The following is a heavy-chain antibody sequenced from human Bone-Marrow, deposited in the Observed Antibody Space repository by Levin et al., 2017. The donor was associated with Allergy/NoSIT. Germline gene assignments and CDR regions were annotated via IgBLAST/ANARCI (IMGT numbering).Heavy chain of an antibody. V-gene: IGHV3-9*01. CDR2: ISWNSGSI. CDR3: AKDMEDFRYGPSYYFDK. Sequence: LSLTCAASGFNFDGYVMHWVRQAPGKGLEWVSGISWNSGSINYADSVKGRFTISRDNAKRSLFLQMNSLRAEDTALYYCAKDMEDFRYGPSYYFDKWGQGTLVTVSS. J-gene: IGHJ4*02. D-gene: IGHD5-18*01. CDR1: GFNFDGYV.